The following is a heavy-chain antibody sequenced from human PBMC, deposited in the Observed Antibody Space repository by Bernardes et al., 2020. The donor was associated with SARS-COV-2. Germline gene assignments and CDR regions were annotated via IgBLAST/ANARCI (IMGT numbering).Heavy chain of an antibody. V-gene: IGHV3-23*01. D-gene: IGHD2-2*01. CDR3: AKDQRYCSSTSCYAGIGPPDY. Sequence: GGSLRLSCAASGFTFSSYAMSWVRQAPGKGLEWVSAISGSGGSTYYADSVKGRFTISRDNSKNTLYLQMNSLRAEDTAVYYCAKDQRYCSSTSCYAGIGPPDYWGQGTLVTVSS. J-gene: IGHJ4*02. CDR1: GFTFSSYA. CDR2: ISGSGGST.